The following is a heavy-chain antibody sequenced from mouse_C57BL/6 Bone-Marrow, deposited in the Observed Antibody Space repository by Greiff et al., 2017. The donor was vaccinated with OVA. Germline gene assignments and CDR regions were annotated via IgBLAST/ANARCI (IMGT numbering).Heavy chain of an antibody. CDR3: ARGGLGAY. J-gene: IGHJ3*01. V-gene: IGHV5-4*03. CDR2: ISDGGSYT. D-gene: IGHD3-3*01. CDR1: GFTFSSYA. Sequence: EVKLVEPGGGLVKPGGSLKLSCAASGFTFSSYAMSWVRQTPEQRLEWVATISDGGSYTYYPDNVKGRFTLSRDNAKNNLYLQMSHLKSEDTAMYYCARGGLGAYWGQGTLVTVSA.